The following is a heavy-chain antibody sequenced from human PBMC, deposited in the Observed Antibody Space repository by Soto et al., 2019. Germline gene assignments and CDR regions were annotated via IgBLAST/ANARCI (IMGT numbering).Heavy chain of an antibody. CDR1: GGSISSGGYY. Sequence: QVQLQESGPGLVKPSQTLSLTCTVSGGSISSGGYYWSWIRLHPGKGLEWIGYIYYSGSTYYNPSLKSRVSISVDTSKNQFSLKLSSVTAADTAVYYCARDLTGYYHFDYWGQGTLVTVSS. CDR3: ARDLTGYYHFDY. D-gene: IGHD3-9*01. CDR2: IYYSGST. V-gene: IGHV4-31*03. J-gene: IGHJ4*02.